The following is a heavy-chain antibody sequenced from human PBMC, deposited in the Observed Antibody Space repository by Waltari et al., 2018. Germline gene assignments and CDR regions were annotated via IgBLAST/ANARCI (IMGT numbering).Heavy chain of an antibody. J-gene: IGHJ5*02. Sequence: VQLVESGGGLVQPGGSLSLSCAASAFTFSSYWMHWVRQVPGKGLVWVSRINTDGSSTAYEDSVKGRFTIYRDNAKNTLYLQMSSRRAEDTAVYYCARGWLDPWGQGTLVTVSS. CDR2: INTDGSST. CDR1: AFTFSSYW. CDR3: ARGWLDP. V-gene: IGHV3-74*01.